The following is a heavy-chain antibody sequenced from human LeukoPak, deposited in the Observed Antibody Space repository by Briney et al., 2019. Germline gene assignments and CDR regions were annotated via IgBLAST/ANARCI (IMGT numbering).Heavy chain of an antibody. D-gene: IGHD3-10*01. CDR3: ARSRIIITMVRGVIINNYYFDY. CDR1: GYTFTSYG. CDR2: ISAYNGNT. Sequence: ASVKVSCKASGYTFTSYGISWVRQAPGQGLEWMGWISAYNGNTNYAQKLQGRVTMTTDTSTSTAYMELRSLGSDDTAVYYCARSRIIITMVRGVIINNYYFDYWGQGTLVTVSS. V-gene: IGHV1-18*01. J-gene: IGHJ4*02.